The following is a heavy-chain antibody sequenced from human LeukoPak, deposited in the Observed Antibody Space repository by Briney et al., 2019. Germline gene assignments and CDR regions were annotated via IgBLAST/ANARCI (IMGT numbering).Heavy chain of an antibody. CDR2: IYYGGST. CDR1: GGSISSYY. CDR3: AAVAGTGWFDP. D-gene: IGHD6-19*01. Sequence: SDTLSLTCTVSGGSISSYYWSWIRQPPGKGLEWIGYIYYGGSTNYNPSLKSRVTISVDTSKNQFSLKLSSVTAADTAVYYCAAVAGTGWFDPWGQGTLVTVSS. V-gene: IGHV4-59*07. J-gene: IGHJ5*02.